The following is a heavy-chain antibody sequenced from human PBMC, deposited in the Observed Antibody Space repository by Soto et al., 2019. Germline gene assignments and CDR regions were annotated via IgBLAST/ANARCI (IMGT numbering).Heavy chain of an antibody. CDR1: GFTFSTYS. J-gene: IGHJ4*02. CDR3: ASPEYYYDTSGWYY. V-gene: IGHV3-21*01. Sequence: EVQLVESGGGLVKPGGSLRLSCAASGFTFSTYSMNWVRQAPGKGLEWVSSISSSSSYIYYADSVKGRFTISRDNAKNSLYLQMNSLRAEDTAVYYCASPEYYYDTSGWYYWGQGILVTVSS. D-gene: IGHD3-22*01. CDR2: ISSSSSYI.